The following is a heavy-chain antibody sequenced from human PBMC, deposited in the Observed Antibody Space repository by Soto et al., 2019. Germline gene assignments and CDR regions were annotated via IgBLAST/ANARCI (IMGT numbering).Heavy chain of an antibody. CDR2: ISGSGGNT. J-gene: IGHJ4*02. CDR1: GFTFSTYA. Sequence: EVQLLESGGGLVQPGGSLRLACAASGFTFSTYAMSWVRQAPGKGLEWVSAISGSGGNTYYADSVKGRFSISRDNSKNTLYLQMNSLRAEDTAVYYCPKGSSYSGKLEYCRQGTLVTVSS. D-gene: IGHD1-26*01. CDR3: PKGSSYSGKLEY. V-gene: IGHV3-23*01.